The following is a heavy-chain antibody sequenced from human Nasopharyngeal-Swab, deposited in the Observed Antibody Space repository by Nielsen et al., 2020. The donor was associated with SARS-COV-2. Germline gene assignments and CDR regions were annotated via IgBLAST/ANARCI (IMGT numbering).Heavy chain of an antibody. Sequence: GESLKISCAASGFTFSSYWMSWVRQAPGKGLEWVANINEDGSEKYYVDSVKGRFTISRDNAKKSLDLQMNSLRAEDTAVYFCARAVAGATDYWGQGTLVTVSS. J-gene: IGHJ4*02. CDR2: INEDGSEK. CDR1: GFTFSSYW. CDR3: ARAVAGATDY. V-gene: IGHV3-7*01. D-gene: IGHD1-26*01.